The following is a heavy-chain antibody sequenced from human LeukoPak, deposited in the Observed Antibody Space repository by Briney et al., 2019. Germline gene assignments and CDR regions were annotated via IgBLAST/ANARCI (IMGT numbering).Heavy chain of an antibody. Sequence: SGPTLVKPTQTLTLTCTFSGFSLSTSGVNVGWIRQPPGKALKWLALIYWDDDKRYSPSLKSRLTITKDTSKNQVVLTMTNMDPVDTATYYCAHGSGTWVFDYWGQGTLVSVSS. J-gene: IGHJ4*02. CDR3: AHGSGTWVFDY. CDR1: GFSLSTSGVN. V-gene: IGHV2-5*02. CDR2: IYWDDDK. D-gene: IGHD7-27*01.